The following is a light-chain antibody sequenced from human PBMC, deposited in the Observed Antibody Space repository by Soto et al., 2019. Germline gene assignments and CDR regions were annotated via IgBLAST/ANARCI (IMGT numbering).Light chain of an antibody. CDR2: DAS. J-gene: IGKJ5*01. CDR1: HSVSTS. V-gene: IGKV3-20*01. CDR3: QQYVVGSTLS. Sequence: EIVFTQSPGTLSLSQGERASLSCRASHSVSTSLALYHQKPAEEPRLLISDASIRAAGIPERLSGSGSGRDFTLVTSRLDPEDFALYYCQQYVVGSTLSFGQGTRLEI.